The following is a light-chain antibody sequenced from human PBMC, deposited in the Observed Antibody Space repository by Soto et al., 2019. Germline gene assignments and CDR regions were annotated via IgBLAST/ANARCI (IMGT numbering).Light chain of an antibody. CDR3: QQYGNSRGT. Sequence: DIVLTQSPCTLSFSPGDRATLSCRASQSVSTSYLAWYQQKPGQAPRLLIYGASSRATGIPDRFSGSGSGTDFTLTISGLEPEDFAVYYCQQYGNSRGTFGQGTKVDIK. CDR2: GAS. V-gene: IGKV3-20*01. CDR1: QSVSTSY. J-gene: IGKJ1*01.